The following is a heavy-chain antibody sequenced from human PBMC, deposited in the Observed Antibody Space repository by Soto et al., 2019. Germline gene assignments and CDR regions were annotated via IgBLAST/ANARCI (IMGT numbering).Heavy chain of an antibody. J-gene: IGHJ5*02. CDR1: GGPISNPSYS. D-gene: IGHD2-21*01. CDR3: AGLPFRIAAASHGRSNWCGP. Sequence: SETLSLTCTVSGGPISNPSYSWGWARQPPGQGLERIGAIFYTGRTYYSPSLKSRVTISVDTSKEQFSLNLTSVTAADTAVYFCAGLPFRIAAASHGRSNWCGPWATGTLVSVAS. CDR2: IFYTGRT. V-gene: IGHV4-39*01.